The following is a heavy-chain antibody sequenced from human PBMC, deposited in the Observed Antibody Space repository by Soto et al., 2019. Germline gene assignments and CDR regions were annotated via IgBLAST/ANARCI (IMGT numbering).Heavy chain of an antibody. Sequence: HPVGSLRLSCAASGGNVSSNYITWVRQDRRKGLEWVSVIYSGGSTYYADSVKGRFTISRDNSKNTLYLQMNSLRAEDTAVYYCARVTRSPCQIMEWSYFDIWGQGTL. D-gene: IGHD3-3*01. CDR3: ARVTRSPCQIMEWSYFDI. CDR2: IYSGGST. J-gene: IGHJ4*02. V-gene: IGHV3-66*01. CDR1: GGNVSSNY.